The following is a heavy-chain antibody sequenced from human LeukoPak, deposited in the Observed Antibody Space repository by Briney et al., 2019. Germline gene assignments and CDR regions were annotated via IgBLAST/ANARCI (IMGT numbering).Heavy chain of an antibody. CDR3: ASYVPTYYYGSGTERQFDP. Sequence: KPSETLSLTCAVYGGSFSGYYWSWIRQPPGKRLEWIGEVYHSGTTNYNPSLKSRVTISIDKSKNQFSLKLTSVTAADTAVYYCASYVPTYYYGSGTERQFDPWGQGTLVTVSS. V-gene: IGHV4-34*01. D-gene: IGHD3-10*01. CDR1: GGSFSGYY. CDR2: VYHSGTT. J-gene: IGHJ5*02.